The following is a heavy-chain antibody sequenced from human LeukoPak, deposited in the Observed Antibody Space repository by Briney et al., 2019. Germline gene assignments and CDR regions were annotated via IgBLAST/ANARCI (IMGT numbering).Heavy chain of an antibody. V-gene: IGHV4-4*07. CDR3: ARETDIVVVPAEDSVVGPTLGQTYYYYGMDV. CDR2: IYTSGST. J-gene: IGHJ6*02. Sequence: PSETLSLTCTVSGGSISSYYWSWIRQPAGKGLEWIGRIYTSGSTNYNPSLKSRVTMSVDTSKNQFSLKLSSVTAADTAVYYCARETDIVVVPAEDSVVGPTLGQTYYYYGMDVWGQGTTVTVSS. D-gene: IGHD2-2*01. CDR1: GGSISSYY.